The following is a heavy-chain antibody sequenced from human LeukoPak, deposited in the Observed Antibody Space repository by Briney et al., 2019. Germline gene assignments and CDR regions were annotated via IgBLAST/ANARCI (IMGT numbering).Heavy chain of an antibody. D-gene: IGHD5-18*01. CDR2: ISGSGGST. V-gene: IGHV3-23*01. CDR3: ARDPGYSHGLDY. CDR1: GFTFSSYG. J-gene: IGHJ4*02. Sequence: GGTLRLSCAASGFTFSSYGMSWVRQAPGKGLEWVSAISGSGGSTYYADSVKGRFTISRDNSKNTLYLQMNSLRADDTAVYYCARDPGYSHGLDYWGQGTLVTVSS.